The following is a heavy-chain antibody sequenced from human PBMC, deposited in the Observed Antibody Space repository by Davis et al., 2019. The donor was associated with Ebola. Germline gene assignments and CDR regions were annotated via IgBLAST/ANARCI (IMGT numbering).Heavy chain of an antibody. CDR1: EFIFSNYA. D-gene: IGHD6-19*01. J-gene: IGHJ6*02. V-gene: IGHV3-7*03. CDR3: ARDKRSSWYGGMDV. CDR2: IKQDGSEK. Sequence: GESLKISCAASEFIFSNYAMNWVRQAPGKGLEWVANIKQDGSEKYYVDSVKGRFTVSRDNAKNSLYLQMNSLRAEDTAVYYCARDKRSSWYGGMDVWGQGTTVTVSS.